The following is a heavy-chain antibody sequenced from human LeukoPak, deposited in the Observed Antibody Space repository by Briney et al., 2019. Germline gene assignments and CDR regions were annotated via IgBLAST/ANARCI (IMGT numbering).Heavy chain of an antibody. CDR2: INPNSGGT. J-gene: IGHJ4*02. V-gene: IGHV1-2*02. D-gene: IGHD3-9*01. CDR1: GYTFNGYY. CDR3: ARSAPTLTYDILTAYLGY. Sequence: GASVKVSCKASGYTFNGYYIHWVRQAPGQGLEWMGWINPNSGGTNYAQKFQGRVTMTRDTSISTAYMELSSLRSDDTAVYYCARSAPTLTYDILTAYLGYWGQGTLVTVSS.